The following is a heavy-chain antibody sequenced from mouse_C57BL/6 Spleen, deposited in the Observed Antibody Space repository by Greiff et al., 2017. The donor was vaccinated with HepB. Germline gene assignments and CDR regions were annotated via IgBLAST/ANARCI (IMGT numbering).Heavy chain of an antibody. D-gene: IGHD2-1*01. CDR3: ARLGDGNWYFDV. CDR1: GYTFTSYW. CDR2: IDPSDSYT. J-gene: IGHJ1*03. Sequence: VQLQQPGAELVMPGASVKLSCKASGYTFTSYWMHWVKQRPGQGLEWIGEIDPSDSYTNYNQKFKGKSTLTVDKSSSTAYMQLSSLTSEDSAVYYCARLGDGNWYFDVWGTGTTVTVSS. V-gene: IGHV1-69*01.